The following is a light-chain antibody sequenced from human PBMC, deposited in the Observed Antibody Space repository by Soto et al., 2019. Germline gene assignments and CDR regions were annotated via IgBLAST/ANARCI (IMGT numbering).Light chain of an antibody. CDR1: QDISGY. CDR2: AAS. V-gene: IGKV1-9*01. CDR3: QQLNIYR. J-gene: IGKJ4*01. Sequence: DIQLTQSPSFLSASVGDIVTITCRASQDISGYLAWYQQKPGKAPKLLIYAASTLQSGVPSRFSGSGSGTDFTLTISSLQPEDFATYYCQQLNIYRFGGGTKVHIK.